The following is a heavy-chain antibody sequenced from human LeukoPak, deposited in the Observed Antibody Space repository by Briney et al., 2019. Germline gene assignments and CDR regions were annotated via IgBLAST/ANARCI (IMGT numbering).Heavy chain of an antibody. V-gene: IGHV1-2*02. D-gene: IGHD3-10*01. CDR2: INPNSGGT. Sequence: GASVKVSCKASGYTFTGYYMHWVRQAPGQGLEWMGWINPNSGGTNYAQKFQGRVTMTRDTSISTAYMELSRLRSDDTAVYYCARSYNMVRGVIIRTFDYWGQGTLVTVSS. CDR1: GYTFTGYY. J-gene: IGHJ4*02. CDR3: ARSYNMVRGVIIRTFDY.